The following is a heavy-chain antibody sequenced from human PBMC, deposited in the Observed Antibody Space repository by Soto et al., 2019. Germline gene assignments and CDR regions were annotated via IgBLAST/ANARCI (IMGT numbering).Heavy chain of an antibody. CDR1: GYTFTSYA. CDR2: INAGNGNT. V-gene: IGHV1-3*01. CDR3: ARGYGGYFHWFDP. J-gene: IGHJ5*02. Sequence: QVQLVQSGAEVKKPGASVKVSCKASGYTFTSYAMHWVRQAPGQRLEWMGWINAGNGNTKYSQKFQGRVTITRDTSASTAYMDRSSLRSEDTAVYYCARGYGGYFHWFDPWGQGTLVTVSS. D-gene: IGHD4-17*01.